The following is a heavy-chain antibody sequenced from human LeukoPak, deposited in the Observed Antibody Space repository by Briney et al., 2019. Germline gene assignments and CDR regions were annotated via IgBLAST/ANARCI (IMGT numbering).Heavy chain of an antibody. Sequence: GGSLRLSCAASGFTFSSYWMSWVRQAPGKGLEWVANIKQDGSGKYYVDSVKGRFTISRDNAKNSLYLQMNSLRAEDTAVYYCARESGLRYSGEGDFDYWGQGTLVTVSS. V-gene: IGHV3-7*01. CDR3: ARESGLRYSGEGDFDY. D-gene: IGHD3-10*01. J-gene: IGHJ4*02. CDR2: IKQDGSGK. CDR1: GFTFSSYW.